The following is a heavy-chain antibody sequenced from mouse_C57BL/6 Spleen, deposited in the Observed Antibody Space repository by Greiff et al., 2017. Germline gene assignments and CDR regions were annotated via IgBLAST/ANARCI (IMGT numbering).Heavy chain of an antibody. CDR2: IDPSDSYT. J-gene: IGHJ2*01. CDR3: ARVGGYFDY. CDR1: GYTFTSYW. D-gene: IGHD1-1*02. V-gene: IGHV1-59*01. Sequence: VKLQQPGAELVRPGTSVKLSCKASGYTFTSYWLHWVKQRPGQGLEWIGVIDPSDSYTNYNQKFKGKATLTVDTSSSTAYMQLSSLTSEDSAVYYCARVGGYFDYWGQGTTLTVSS.